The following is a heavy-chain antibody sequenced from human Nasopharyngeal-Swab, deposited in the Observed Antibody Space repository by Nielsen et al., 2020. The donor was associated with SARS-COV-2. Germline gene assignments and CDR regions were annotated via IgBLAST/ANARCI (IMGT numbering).Heavy chain of an antibody. CDR3: ARDTLRFLEWPPPAEIDY. J-gene: IGHJ4*02. CDR1: GYTFTSYG. V-gene: IGHV1-18*04. CDR2: ISAYNGNT. D-gene: IGHD3-3*01. Sequence: ASVKVSCKASGYTFTSYGISWVRQAPGQGLEWMGWISAYNGNTNYAQKLQGRVTMTTDTSTSTAYMELRSLRPDDTAVYYCARDTLRFLEWPPPAEIDYWGQGTLVTVSS.